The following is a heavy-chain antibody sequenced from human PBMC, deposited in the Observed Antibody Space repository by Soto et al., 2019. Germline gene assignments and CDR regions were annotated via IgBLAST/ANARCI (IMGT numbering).Heavy chain of an antibody. CDR2: ISSSSSTI. CDR3: ARDVPYYYDSSGPYNWFDP. D-gene: IGHD3-22*01. CDR1: GFTFSSYS. J-gene: IGHJ5*02. V-gene: IGHV3-48*01. Sequence: GGSLRLSCAASGFTFSSYSMNWVRQAPGKGLEWVSYISSSSSTIYYADSVKGRFTISRDNAKNSLYLQMNSLRAEDTAVYYCARDVPYYYDSSGPYNWFDPWGQGTLVTVSS.